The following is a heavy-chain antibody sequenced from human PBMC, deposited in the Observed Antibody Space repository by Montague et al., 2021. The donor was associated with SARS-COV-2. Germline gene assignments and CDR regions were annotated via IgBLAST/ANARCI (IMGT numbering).Heavy chain of an antibody. V-gene: IGHV6-1*01. D-gene: IGHD3-22*01. J-gene: IGHJ4*02. CDR1: GDSVSSNSAA. Sequence: CAISGDSVSSNSAAWNWIRQSPSRGLELLGRTYYKSKWYNDYAXXXKXXXTINPDTSKNQFSLQLNSVTAKDTAVYYCARELRRIIMIVDIRGFDYWGQGTLVTVSS. CDR3: ARELRRIIMIVDIRGFDY. CDR2: TYYKSKWYN.